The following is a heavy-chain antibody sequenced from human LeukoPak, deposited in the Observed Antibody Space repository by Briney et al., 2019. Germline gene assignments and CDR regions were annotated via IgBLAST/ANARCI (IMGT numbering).Heavy chain of an antibody. CDR1: GFTFSSYG. V-gene: IGHV3-30*03. Sequence: GGSLRLSCAASGFTFSSYGMHWVRQAPGKGLEWVAVISYDGSNKYYADSVKGRFTISRDNSKNTLYLQMNSLRAEDTAVYYCAREETRQGSFDYWGQGTLVTVSS. CDR2: ISYDGSNK. D-gene: IGHD1-26*01. CDR3: AREETRQGSFDY. J-gene: IGHJ4*02.